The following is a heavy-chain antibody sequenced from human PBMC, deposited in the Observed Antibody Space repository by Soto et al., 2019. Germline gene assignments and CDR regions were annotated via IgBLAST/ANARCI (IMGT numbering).Heavy chain of an antibody. J-gene: IGHJ4*02. CDR2: INHSGST. CDR1: GGSFSGYY. D-gene: IGHD3-10*01. Sequence: QVQLQQWGAGLLKPSETLSLTCAVYGGSFSGYYWSWIRQPPGKGLEWSGEINHSGSTNYNPSLKSRVTISVDTSKNQFFLKLSSVTAADTAVYYCARGVRSGSYYNIFNGYFDYWGQGTLVTVSS. CDR3: ARGVRSGSYYNIFNGYFDY. V-gene: IGHV4-34*01.